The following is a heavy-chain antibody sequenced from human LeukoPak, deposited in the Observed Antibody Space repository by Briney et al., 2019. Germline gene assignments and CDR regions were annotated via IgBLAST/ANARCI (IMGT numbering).Heavy chain of an antibody. D-gene: IGHD3-10*02. CDR1: GYTFTSYD. J-gene: IGHJ5*02. CDR2: MNPNSGNT. Sequence: ASVKVSCKASGYTFTSYDINWVRQATGQGLEWMGWMNPNSGNTGYAQKFQGRVTMTRNTSISTDYMELSSLRSEDTAVYYCARVFGELLYSWFDPWGQGTLVTVSS. CDR3: ARVFGELLYSWFDP. V-gene: IGHV1-8*01.